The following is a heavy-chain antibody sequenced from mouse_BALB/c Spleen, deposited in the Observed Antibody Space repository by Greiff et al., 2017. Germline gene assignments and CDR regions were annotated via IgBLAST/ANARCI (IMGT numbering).Heavy chain of an antibody. Sequence: EVQLVESGGGLVKPGGSLKLSCAASGFAFSSYDMSWVRQTPEKRLEWVAYISSGGGSTYYPDTVKGRFTISRDNAKNTLYLQMSSLKSEDTAMYYCARRRYGYDWGQGTSVTVSS. J-gene: IGHJ4*01. CDR3: ARRRYGYD. D-gene: IGHD2-2*01. CDR1: GFAFSSYD. CDR2: ISSGGGST. V-gene: IGHV5-12-1*01.